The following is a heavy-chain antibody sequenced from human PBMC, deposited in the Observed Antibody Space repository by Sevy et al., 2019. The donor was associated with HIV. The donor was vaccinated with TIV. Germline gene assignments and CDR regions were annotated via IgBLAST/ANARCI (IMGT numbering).Heavy chain of an antibody. CDR2: INHSGNT. J-gene: IGHJ4*02. CDR3: ARDVGDFDWLSPFHY. V-gene: IGHV4-38-2*02. D-gene: IGHD3-9*01. CDR1: GYSISSGYY. Sequence: SETLSLTCNVSGYSISSGYYWGWIRQPPGKGLEWIGNINHSGNTFYKPSLKSRITISVDTSKNQFSLKLSSVTAADTAVYYCARDVGDFDWLSPFHYWGQGALVTVSS.